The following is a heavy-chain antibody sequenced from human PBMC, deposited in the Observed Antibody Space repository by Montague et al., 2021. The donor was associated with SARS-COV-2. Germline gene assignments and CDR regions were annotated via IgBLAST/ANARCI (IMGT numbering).Heavy chain of an antibody. V-gene: IGHV2-70*01. J-gene: IGHJ6*02. CDR2: IDWDDDK. Sequence: PALVKPTQTLTLTCTFSGFSLSTSGMCVSWIRQPPGKALEWLALIDWDDDKYYSTSLKTRLTISKDTSKNQVVLTMTNMDPVDTATYYCARILGEQQLAPPYYYYYGMDVWGQGTTVTVSS. CDR1: GFSLSTSGMC. D-gene: IGHD6-13*01. CDR3: ARILGEQQLAPPYYYYYGMDV.